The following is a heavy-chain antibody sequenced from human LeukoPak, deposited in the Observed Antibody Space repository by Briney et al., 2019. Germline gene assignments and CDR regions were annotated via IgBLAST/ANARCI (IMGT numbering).Heavy chain of an antibody. J-gene: IGHJ3*02. CDR2: ISYDGSNK. CDR3: AGPSRELGVRNPFDI. CDR1: GFTFSSYG. V-gene: IGHV3-30*03. Sequence: PGRSLRLSCAASGFTFSSYGMHWVRQAPGKGLEWVAVISYDGSNKYYADSVKGRFTISRDNSKNTLYLQMNSLRAEDTAVYYCAGPSRELGVRNPFDIWGQGTMVTVSS. D-gene: IGHD1-26*01.